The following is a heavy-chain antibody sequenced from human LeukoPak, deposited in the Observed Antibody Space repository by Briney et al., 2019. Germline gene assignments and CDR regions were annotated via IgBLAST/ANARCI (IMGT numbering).Heavy chain of an antibody. CDR1: GGSISSYY. D-gene: IGHD3-10*01. CDR3: ARVNYGSGSYHYYYYYMDV. Sequence: SETLSLTCTVSGGSISSYYWTWIRQPPGKGLEWIGYIYYSGSTNYNPSLKSRVTISVDTSKNQFSLKLSSVTAADTAVYYCARVNYGSGSYHYYYYYMDVWGKGTTVTVSS. V-gene: IGHV4-59*01. J-gene: IGHJ6*03. CDR2: IYYSGST.